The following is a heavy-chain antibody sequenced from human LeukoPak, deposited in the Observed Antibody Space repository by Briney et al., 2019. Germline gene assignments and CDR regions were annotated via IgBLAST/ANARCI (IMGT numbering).Heavy chain of an antibody. Sequence: PGGSLRLSCAASEFPFSKAWMSWVRQAPGKGLEWVAVISYDGSNKYYADSVKGRFTISRDNSKNTLYLQMNSLRAEDTAVYYCAREDSSSGGAFDYWGQGTLVTVSS. D-gene: IGHD6-6*01. CDR1: EFPFSKAW. V-gene: IGHV3-30-3*01. J-gene: IGHJ4*02. CDR3: AREDSSSGGAFDY. CDR2: ISYDGSNK.